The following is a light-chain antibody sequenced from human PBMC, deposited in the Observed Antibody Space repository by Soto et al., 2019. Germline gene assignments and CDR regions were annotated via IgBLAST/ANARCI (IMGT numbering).Light chain of an antibody. J-gene: IGLJ3*02. Sequence: QSVLTQPASVSGSPGQSITISCTGTSHDVGNDNYVSWYQQHPGKVPKLIIYEITIRPSGVSDRFSGSKSGYTASLTISGLQAEDEADYYCASYTSSLTLVFGGGTKVTVL. CDR2: EIT. V-gene: IGLV2-14*01. CDR1: SHDVGNDNY. CDR3: ASYTSSLTLV.